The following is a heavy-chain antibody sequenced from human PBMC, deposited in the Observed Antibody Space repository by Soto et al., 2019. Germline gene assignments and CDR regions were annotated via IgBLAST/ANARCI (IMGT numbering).Heavy chain of an antibody. CDR2: IGISSTTI. CDR1: GFTFSIYS. CDR3: ARGYCSGGSCYSGDAFDI. V-gene: IGHV3-48*02. J-gene: IGHJ3*02. D-gene: IGHD2-15*01. Sequence: PGGSLRLSCAASGFTFSIYSMNWVRQAPGKGLEWVSYIGISSTTIYYADSVKGRFTISRDNAKNSLFLQMNSLRDEDTAVYYCARGYCSGGSCYSGDAFDIWGQGTMVTVSS.